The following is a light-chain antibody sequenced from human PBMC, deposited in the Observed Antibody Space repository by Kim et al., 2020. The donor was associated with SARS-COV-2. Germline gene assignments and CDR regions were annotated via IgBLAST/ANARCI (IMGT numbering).Light chain of an antibody. Sequence: QSALTQPASVSGSPGQSITISCTGTSSDIGGYDYVSWYQQHPGEAPKVMIYDVSNRPSGVPNRFSGSKSGNTASLTISGLQAEDEADYYCSSYTSSSTRVFGGGTKLTVL. CDR1: SSDIGGYDY. CDR3: SSYTSSSTRV. V-gene: IGLV2-14*03. J-gene: IGLJ3*02. CDR2: DVS.